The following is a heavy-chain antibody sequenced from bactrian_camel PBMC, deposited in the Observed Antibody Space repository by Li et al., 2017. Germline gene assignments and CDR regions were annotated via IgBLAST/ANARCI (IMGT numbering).Heavy chain of an antibody. CDR1: TDGYISY. CDR2: INYTGTT. Sequence: VQLVESGGGLVQPGGSLRLACAPSTDGYISYQWAWFRQGRGPRREGLAAINYTGTTTYAESVKGRFVISRDNTKNTLYLQLNSLKTEDTAMYYRTKDERRYGGWGMSLPPTLHYWGQGTQVTVS. CDR3: TKDERRYGGWGMSLPPTLHY. V-gene: IGHV3S53*01. D-gene: IGHD5*01. J-gene: IGHJ4*01.